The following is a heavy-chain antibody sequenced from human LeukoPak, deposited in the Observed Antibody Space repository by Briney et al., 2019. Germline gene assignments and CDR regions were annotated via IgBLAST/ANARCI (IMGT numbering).Heavy chain of an antibody. CDR2: IWYDGSNK. CDR1: GFIFSSYG. V-gene: IGHV3-33*01. Sequence: GGSLRLSCAASGFIFSSYGMHWVRQAPGKGLEWVAVIWYDGSNKNYADSIKGRFTISGDNSKNTLYLQMNSLRAEDTAVYYCASSYYDILTGYQELDHWGQGTLVTVSS. J-gene: IGHJ4*02. CDR3: ASSYYDILTGYQELDH. D-gene: IGHD3-9*01.